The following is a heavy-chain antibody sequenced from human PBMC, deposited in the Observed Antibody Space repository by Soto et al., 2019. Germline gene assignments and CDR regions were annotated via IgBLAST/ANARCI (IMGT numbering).Heavy chain of an antibody. CDR2: IYYSGST. CDR1: GGSISSGDYY. Sequence: SETLSLTCTVSGGSISSGDYYWSWIRQPPGKGLEWIGYIYYSGSTYYNPSLKSRVTISVDTSKNQFSLKLSSVTAADTAVYYCARAPSSKLYYDYVWGSPYFDYWGQGTLVTVSS. J-gene: IGHJ4*02. V-gene: IGHV4-30-4*01. D-gene: IGHD3-16*01. CDR3: ARAPSSKLYYDYVWGSPYFDY.